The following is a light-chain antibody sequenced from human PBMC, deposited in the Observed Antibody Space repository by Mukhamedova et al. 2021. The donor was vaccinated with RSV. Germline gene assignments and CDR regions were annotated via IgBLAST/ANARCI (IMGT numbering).Light chain of an antibody. CDR2: GAS. J-gene: IGKJ3*01. V-gene: IGKV3-15*01. Sequence: SVSSNLAWYQQKPGQAPRLLIYGASTRATGIPARFSGSGSGTEFTLTISSLQSEDFAVYYCQQYGSSPFTFGPGTKVDIK. CDR3: QQYGSSPFT. CDR1: SVSSN.